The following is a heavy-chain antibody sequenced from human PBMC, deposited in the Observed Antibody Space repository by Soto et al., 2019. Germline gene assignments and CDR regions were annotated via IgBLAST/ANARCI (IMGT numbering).Heavy chain of an antibody. CDR1: GFTFSSYG. J-gene: IGHJ6*02. CDR3: ARDLATSGYYGYYYYGMDV. Sequence: GGSLRLSCAASGFTFSSYGMHWVRQAPGKGLEWVAVIWYDGSNKYYVDSVKGRFTISRDNSKNTLYLQMNSLRAEDTAVYYCARDLATSGYYGYYYYGMDVWGQGTTVTSP. V-gene: IGHV3-33*01. CDR2: IWYDGSNK. D-gene: IGHD3-3*01.